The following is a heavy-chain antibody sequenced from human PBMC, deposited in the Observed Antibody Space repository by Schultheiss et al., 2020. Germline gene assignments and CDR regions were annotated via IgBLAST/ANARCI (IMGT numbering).Heavy chain of an antibody. CDR2: MYYSGST. J-gene: IGHJ4*02. Sequence: SETLSLTCTVSGGSISSYYWSWIRQPPGKGLEWIGYMYYSGSTNYNPSLKSRVTISVDTSKNQFSLKLRSVTAADTAVYFCARLMRGYSGYDRTGFDYWGKGTLVTVSS. D-gene: IGHD5-12*01. CDR3: ARLMRGYSGYDRTGFDY. CDR1: GGSISSYY. V-gene: IGHV4-59*01.